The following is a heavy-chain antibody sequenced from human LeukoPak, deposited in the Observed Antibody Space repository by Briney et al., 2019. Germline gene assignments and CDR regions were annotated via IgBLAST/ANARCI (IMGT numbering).Heavy chain of an antibody. V-gene: IGHV1-46*01. CDR2: INPRGAST. J-gene: IGHJ6*02. Sequence: ASLKVSCKASGYTFTNYYMHWVRQAPGQGLEWMGIINPRGASTSYAQRFQGRVTMTSDTSTSTVFMELSSLRSEDTAVYYCARGPLGQYYGLGTHSYYYYGLDVWGQGTTVTVSS. D-gene: IGHD3-10*01. CDR1: GYTFTNYY. CDR3: ARGPLGQYYGLGTHSYYYYGLDV.